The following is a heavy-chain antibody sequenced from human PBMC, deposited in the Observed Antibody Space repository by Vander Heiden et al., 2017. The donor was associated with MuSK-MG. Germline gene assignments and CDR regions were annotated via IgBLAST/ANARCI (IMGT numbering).Heavy chain of an antibody. CDR1: GASISNSSHY. D-gene: IGHD6-13*01. Sequence: QLQLQESGPGLVTPSETLSLMCTVSGASISNSSHYWGWIRQSPGKGLEWIGTLYYSGTTHYNPSLKSRVTISGDTSTNQFFPGLKSVSAADTAVYYGARLRISTWYGIRSEFWGQGTQGTVSS. J-gene: IGHJ4*02. V-gene: IGHV4-39*01. CDR3: ARLRISTWYGIRSEF. CDR2: LYYSGTT.